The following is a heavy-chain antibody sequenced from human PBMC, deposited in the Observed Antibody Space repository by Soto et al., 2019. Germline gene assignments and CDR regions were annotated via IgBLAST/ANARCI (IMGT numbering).Heavy chain of an antibody. D-gene: IGHD2-21*01. V-gene: IGHV4-34*01. CDR1: GGSFSGYY. CDR3: ARLHTAESSSSPAYCGGDCYWDY. CDR2: INHSVST. Sequence: LLAASETLSLTCAVYGGSFSGYYWSWIRQPPGKGLEWIGEINHSVSTNYNPSLKSRVTISVDTSKNQFSLKLSSVTAADTAVYYCARLHTAESSSSPAYCGGDCYWDYWGQGTLVTVSS. J-gene: IGHJ4*02.